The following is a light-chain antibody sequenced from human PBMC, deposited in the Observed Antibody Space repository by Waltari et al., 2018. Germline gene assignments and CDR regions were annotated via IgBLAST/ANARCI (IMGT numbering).Light chain of an antibody. Sequence: QTVVTLEPSLSVSPGGTAPLICALRSASFSTTSYLSRYQQTPGQPPRKLVYKGISRSSGVPDRFSGYILGNTAALTITGAQADDESDYYCSMYMGSGVWVFGGGTKLTVL. V-gene: IGLV8-61*01. J-gene: IGLJ3*02. CDR2: KGI. CDR3: SMYMGSGVWV. CDR1: SASFSTTSY.